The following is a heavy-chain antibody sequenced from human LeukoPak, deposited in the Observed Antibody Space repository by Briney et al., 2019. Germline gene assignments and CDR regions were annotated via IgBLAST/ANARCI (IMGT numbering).Heavy chain of an antibody. D-gene: IGHD4-17*01. CDR1: GFTFSSNW. V-gene: IGHV3-74*01. CDR2: INEDGSTT. CDR3: AKKTSEYGDASSPDY. J-gene: IGHJ4*02. Sequence: GGSLRLSCAASGFTFSSNWMHWVRQAPGKGLVWVSRINEDGSTTNYADSVKGRSTIFRDNAKNTLYLQMKSLRAEDTAVYYCAKKTSEYGDASSPDYWGQGTLVTVSS.